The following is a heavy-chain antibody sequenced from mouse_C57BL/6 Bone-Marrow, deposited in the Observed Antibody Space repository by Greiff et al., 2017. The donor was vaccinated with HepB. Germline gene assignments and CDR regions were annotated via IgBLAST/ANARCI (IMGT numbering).Heavy chain of an antibody. CDR2: INPGSGGT. D-gene: IGHD2-4*01. CDR3: ARDYEGFAY. CDR1: GYAFTNYL. V-gene: IGHV1-54*01. Sequence: VQLQQSGAELVRPGTSVKVSCKASGYAFTNYLIEWVKQRPGQGLEWIGVINPGSGGTNYNEKFKGKATLTADKSSSTAYMQLSSLTSEDSAVYFCARDYEGFAYWGQGTLVTVSA. J-gene: IGHJ3*01.